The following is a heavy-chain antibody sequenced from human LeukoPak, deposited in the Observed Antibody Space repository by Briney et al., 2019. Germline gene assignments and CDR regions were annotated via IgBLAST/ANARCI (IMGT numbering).Heavy chain of an antibody. CDR2: IIPIFGTA. CDR3: AREEWNLQYSGYDWTYYFDY. J-gene: IGHJ4*02. CDR1: GGTFSSYA. V-gene: IGHV1-69*06. D-gene: IGHD5-12*01. Sequence: SVKVSCMASGGTFSSYAISWVRQAPGQGLEWMGGIIPIFGTANYAQKFQGRVTITADKSTSTAYMELSSLRSEDTAVYYCAREEWNLQYSGYDWTYYFDYWGQGTLVTVSS.